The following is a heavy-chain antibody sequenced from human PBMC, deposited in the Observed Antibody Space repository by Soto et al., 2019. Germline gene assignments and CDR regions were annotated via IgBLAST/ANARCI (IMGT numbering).Heavy chain of an antibody. CDR1: GFTFSDHA. Sequence: PGGFLRLSCAVSGFTFSDHAMTWVRQAPGKGLEWVSTTSNNGDRTFYADSVKGRFTVSRDRSNNTLYLQMNSLRAEDTAVYFCARPPLYSNGGYFDSWGQGTLVTVSS. V-gene: IGHV3-23*01. CDR2: TSNNGDRT. J-gene: IGHJ4*02. D-gene: IGHD6-19*01. CDR3: ARPPLYSNGGYFDS.